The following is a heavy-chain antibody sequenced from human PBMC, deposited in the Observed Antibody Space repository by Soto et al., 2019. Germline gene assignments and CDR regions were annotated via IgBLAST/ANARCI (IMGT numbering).Heavy chain of an antibody. Sequence: GASVKVSCKTSGGAFSSYAISWVRQAPGQGLEWMGGIVPILRRADYAQKFQGRVTVTADEAASTAYMELTSLRSEATAVYYCARCVPAALASVYSWFDPWGQGTLVTVSS. CDR3: ARCVPAALASVYSWFDP. D-gene: IGHD2-2*01. J-gene: IGHJ5*02. CDR2: IVPILRRA. V-gene: IGHV1-69*10. CDR1: GGAFSSYA.